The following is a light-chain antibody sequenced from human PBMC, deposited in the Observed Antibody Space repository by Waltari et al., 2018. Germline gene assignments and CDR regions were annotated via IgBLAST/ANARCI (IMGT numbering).Light chain of an antibody. CDR1: SRDVGGYNY. V-gene: IGLV2-8*01. CDR2: EVS. Sequence: QSALTQSPSASGAPGQSVTIPCTGTSRDVGGYNYVSWYQQHPGKAPKLMIYEVSNSPYAVPHTFFCSNLGTTASPPVPGLPAEDEADYYCSSYAGSNNLRVFGTGTMVTVL. CDR3: SSYAGSNNLRV. J-gene: IGLJ1*01.